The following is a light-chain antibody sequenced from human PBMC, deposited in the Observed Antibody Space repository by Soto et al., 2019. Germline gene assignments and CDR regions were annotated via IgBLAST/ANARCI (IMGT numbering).Light chain of an antibody. Sequence: QAVVTQPPSVSGAPGQRGTLSCTESSSNIGAGYDVHWYQQLPGTAHKLLIYGNSNRPSGVPDRFSGSKSGTSAALAITGLQAEDEADYYCKSYYSSLSGWVFGGGTKLTVL. CDR3: KSYYSSLSGWV. J-gene: IGLJ3*02. CDR2: GNS. V-gene: IGLV1-40*01. CDR1: SSNIGAGYD.